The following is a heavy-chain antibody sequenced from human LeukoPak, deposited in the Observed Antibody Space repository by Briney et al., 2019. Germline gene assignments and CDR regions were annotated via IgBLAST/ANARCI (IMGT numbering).Heavy chain of an antibody. J-gene: IGHJ4*02. D-gene: IGHD3-10*01. CDR3: AKDPLLVRGFDY. CDR1: GFTFSSYA. CDR2: ISGSGGST. V-gene: IGHV3-23*01. Sequence: GGSPRLSCAASGFTFSSYAMSWVRQAPGKGLEWVSAISGSGGSTYYADSVKGRFTISRDNSKNTLYLQMNSLRAEDTAVYYCAKDPLLVRGFDYWGQGTLVTVSS.